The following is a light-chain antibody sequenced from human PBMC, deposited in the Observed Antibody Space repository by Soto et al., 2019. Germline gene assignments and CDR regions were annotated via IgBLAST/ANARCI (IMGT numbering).Light chain of an antibody. CDR1: QSISSY. CDR3: QQSYSPPPIT. J-gene: IGKJ5*01. Sequence: DIQMTQSPSSLSASVEDRVIITCRASQSISSYLNWYQQKPGKAPKLLIYAASRLQSGVPTRFSGSGAGTDFSLTISSLQPEDFATYYCQQSYSPPPITFGQGTRLEIK. V-gene: IGKV1-39*01. CDR2: AAS.